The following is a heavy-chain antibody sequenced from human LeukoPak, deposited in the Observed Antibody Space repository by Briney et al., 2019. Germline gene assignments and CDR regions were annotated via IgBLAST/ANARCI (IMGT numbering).Heavy chain of an antibody. CDR1: GYTFTGYY. CDR2: INPNSGGT. V-gene: IGHV1-2*02. Sequence: ASVKVSCKASGYTFTGYYMHWVRQAPGQGLGWMGWINPNSGGTKFAQKFQGRVTMTRDTYISTAYMELSRLRSDYTAVFYCAREQVSGGDYYYMDVWGKGTTVTVSS. D-gene: IGHD2-15*01. CDR3: AREQVSGGDYYYMDV. J-gene: IGHJ6*03.